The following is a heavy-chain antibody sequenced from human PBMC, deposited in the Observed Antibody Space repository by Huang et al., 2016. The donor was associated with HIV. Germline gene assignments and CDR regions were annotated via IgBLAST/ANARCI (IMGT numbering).Heavy chain of an antibody. CDR3: ARGSDFWSGGFDH. J-gene: IGHJ4*02. CDR2: IYQSGST. D-gene: IGHD3-3*01. CDR1: GASISSNDYS. V-gene: IGHV4-30-2*01. Sequence: QLQLQESGSGLVKSSQTLSLSCTVSGASISSNDYSWTWIRQPPGKGLEWIGHIYQSGSTSSSPSLRSRLTMSVDRSRNQFSLHLSSVTAADTAVYYCARGSDFWSGGFDHWGQGTLVTVSS.